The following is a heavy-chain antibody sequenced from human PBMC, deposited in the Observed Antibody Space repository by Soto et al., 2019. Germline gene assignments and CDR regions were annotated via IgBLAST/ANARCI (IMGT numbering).Heavy chain of an antibody. J-gene: IGHJ6*02. Sequence: PSEPLSLTCAVYGGSFSGYYWSWIRQPPGKGLEWIGEINHSGSTNYNPSLKSRVTISVDTSKNQFSLKLSSVTAADTAAYYCARGLRYSSSWYWGGDYYYYYGMDVWGQGTTVTVSS. CDR2: INHSGST. CDR1: GGSFSGYY. D-gene: IGHD6-13*01. V-gene: IGHV4-34*01. CDR3: ARGLRYSSSWYWGGDYYYYYGMDV.